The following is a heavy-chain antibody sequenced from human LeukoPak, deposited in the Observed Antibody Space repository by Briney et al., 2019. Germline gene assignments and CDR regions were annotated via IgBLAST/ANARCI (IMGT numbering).Heavy chain of an antibody. D-gene: IGHD2-2*01. Sequence: GGSVRLSCGGSGFSDSCCWMIWVRQAPGKGLEWVANINQDGRDDDHVDSVKGRVTISRDNATNSLYLQMNSPRAEDTAVYSCARAQLKYGFDTWGQGTLVTVSS. CDR1: GFSDSCCW. J-gene: IGHJ5*02. CDR2: INQDGRDD. V-gene: IGHV3-7*04. CDR3: ARAQLKYGFDT.